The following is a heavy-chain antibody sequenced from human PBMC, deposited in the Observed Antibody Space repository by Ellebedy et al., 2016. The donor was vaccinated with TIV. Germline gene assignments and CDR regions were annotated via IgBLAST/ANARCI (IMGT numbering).Heavy chain of an antibody. Sequence: GGSLRLSCAASGLTFSSYWMHWVRQAPGKGLEWVSGISGGGGSTYYADSVKGRFTISRDNSKNTLFLQMSNLRAEDSAVYYCVSGPTIFGEVILREFYYGMGVWGQGTTVTVSS. J-gene: IGHJ6*02. CDR1: GLTFSSYW. CDR3: VSGPTIFGEVILREFYYGMGV. CDR2: ISGGGGST. V-gene: IGHV3-23*01. D-gene: IGHD3-3*01.